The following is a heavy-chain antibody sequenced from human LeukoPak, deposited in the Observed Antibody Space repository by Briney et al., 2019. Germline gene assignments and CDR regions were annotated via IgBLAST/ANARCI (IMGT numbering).Heavy chain of an antibody. CDR1: GFTFSSYG. Sequence: GGSLRLSCAASGFTFSSYGMSWVRQAPGKGLEWVSAISGSGGSTYYADSVKGRFTISRDNSKNTLYLQMNSLRAEDTAVYYCARVGSSGYSDYFDYWGQGTLVTVSS. D-gene: IGHD3-22*01. CDR2: ISGSGGST. J-gene: IGHJ4*02. CDR3: ARVGSSGYSDYFDY. V-gene: IGHV3-23*01.